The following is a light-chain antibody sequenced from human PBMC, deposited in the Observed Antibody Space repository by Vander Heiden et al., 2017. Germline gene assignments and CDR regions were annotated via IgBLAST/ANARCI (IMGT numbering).Light chain of an antibody. J-gene: IGKJ5*01. Sequence: DVQMTQSPSSLSASVGDRVAITCQASQDIRNSLNWYQQKPGKAPKLLINDATNLETGVPSRFSGSGSGTDFTLTISSLQPEDFATYYCQQYDTLITFGQGTRLEIQ. V-gene: IGKV1-33*01. CDR3: QQYDTLIT. CDR2: DAT. CDR1: QDIRNS.